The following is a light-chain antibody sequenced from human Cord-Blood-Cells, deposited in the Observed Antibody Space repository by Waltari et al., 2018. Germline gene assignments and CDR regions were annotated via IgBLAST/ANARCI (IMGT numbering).Light chain of an antibody. Sequence: QSSLTQPASVSGSPGQSLTIPCTGTSSDVGGYNYVSWYQQHPSKAPKLMIYDVSNRPSGVSNRFSGSKSGNTASLTISGLQAEDEADYYCSSYTSSSLYVFGTGTKVTVL. CDR2: DVS. CDR1: SSDVGGYNY. V-gene: IGLV2-14*03. CDR3: SSYTSSSLYV. J-gene: IGLJ1*01.